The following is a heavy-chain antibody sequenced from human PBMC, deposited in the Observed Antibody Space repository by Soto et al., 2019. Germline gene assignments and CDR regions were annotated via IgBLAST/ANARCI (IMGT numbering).Heavy chain of an antibody. V-gene: IGHV3-30*03. D-gene: IGHD4-17*01. CDR1: EFTFSNYS. J-gene: IGHJ4*02. Sequence: GGSLRLSCAASEFTFSNYSMHWVRQAPGKGLQWLAVISYDGNNKYYADCVEGRFTISRDNSKNTVYLQMSSLRLEDTAVYYCARGPSYSDSYFDHWGQGTLVTVSS. CDR2: ISYDGNNK. CDR3: ARGPSYSDSYFDH.